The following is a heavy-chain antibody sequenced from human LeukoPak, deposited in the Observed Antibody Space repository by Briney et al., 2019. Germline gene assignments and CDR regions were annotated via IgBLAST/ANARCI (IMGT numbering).Heavy chain of an antibody. V-gene: IGHV1-2*07. CDR2: MNPNSGGT. J-gene: IGHJ4*02. CDR3: ARDSHPRDSGYFYSFDY. Sequence: ASVKVSCKASGYTFTSYGISWVRQAPGQGLEWMGWMNPNSGGTNYAHKFQGRVTMTRDTSISTAYMELSRLRSDDTAVYYCARDSHPRDSGYFYSFDYWGQGTLVTVSS. D-gene: IGHD3-22*01. CDR1: GYTFTSYG.